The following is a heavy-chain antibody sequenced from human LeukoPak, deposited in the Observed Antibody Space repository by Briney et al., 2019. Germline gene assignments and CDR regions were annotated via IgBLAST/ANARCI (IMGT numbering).Heavy chain of an antibody. Sequence: PGGSLRLSCAASGFTFSSYGMHGVRQAPGKGLEWVAVIWYDGSHKYYADSVKGRFTISRDNSKNTLYLQMNSLRAEDTAVYYCARDSGSAYYGVDFWGQGTLVTVSS. J-gene: IGHJ4*02. CDR2: IWYDGSHK. CDR1: GFTFSSYG. CDR3: ARDSGSAYYGVDF. D-gene: IGHD3-3*01. V-gene: IGHV3-33*01.